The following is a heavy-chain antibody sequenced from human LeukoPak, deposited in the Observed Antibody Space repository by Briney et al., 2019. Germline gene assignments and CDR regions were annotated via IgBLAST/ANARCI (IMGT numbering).Heavy chain of an antibody. Sequence: SETLSLTCTVSGGSISTYYWSWIRQPPGKGLEWIGSIYYSGSTNYNPSLKSRATISVDTSKNQFSLKLSSVTAADTAVYYCARGIPQWPARVDYWGQGTLVTVSS. CDR3: ARGIPQWPARVDY. CDR1: GGSISTYY. D-gene: IGHD6-19*01. V-gene: IGHV4-59*08. J-gene: IGHJ4*02. CDR2: IYYSGST.